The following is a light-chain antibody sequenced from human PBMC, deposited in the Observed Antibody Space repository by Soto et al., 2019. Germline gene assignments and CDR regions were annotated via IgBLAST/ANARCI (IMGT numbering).Light chain of an antibody. CDR2: KAS. Sequence: DIQMTQSPSILSASVGDRVTITCRASQSISTWLAWFQQIPGKAPNLLIYKASNLQSGVPSRFSGSGSGTDFTLTTTSLQPDDFATYYCQQYHSYPWTFGQGTRVDVK. V-gene: IGKV1-5*03. CDR1: QSISTW. CDR3: QQYHSYPWT. J-gene: IGKJ1*01.